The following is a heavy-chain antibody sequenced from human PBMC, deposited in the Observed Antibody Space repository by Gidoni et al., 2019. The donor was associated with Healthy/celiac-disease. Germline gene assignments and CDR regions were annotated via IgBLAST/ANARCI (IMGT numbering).Heavy chain of an antibody. Sequence: QVQLVQSGAEVKKPGSSVKVSCKASGGTFSSYAISWVRQAPGQGLEWMGGIIPIFGTANYAQKFQGRVTITADESTSTAYMELSSLRSEDTAVYYCARFMYYYGSGSPHYGMDVWGQGTTVTVSS. D-gene: IGHD3-10*01. CDR1: GGTFSSYA. J-gene: IGHJ6*02. CDR3: ARFMYYYGSGSPHYGMDV. V-gene: IGHV1-69*01. CDR2: IIPIFGTA.